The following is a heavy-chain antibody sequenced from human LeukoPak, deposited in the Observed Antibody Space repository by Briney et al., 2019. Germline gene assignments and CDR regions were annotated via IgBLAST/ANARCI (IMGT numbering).Heavy chain of an antibody. D-gene: IGHD2-21*02. CDR3: ARGIVVVTEYNWFDP. V-gene: IGHV4-39*07. J-gene: IGHJ5*02. Sequence: KPSETLSLTCTVSGGSISSSSYYWGWIRQPPGKGLEWIGSIYYSGSTYYNPSLKSRVTISVDTSKNQFSLKLSSVTAADTAVYYCARGIVVVTEYNWFDPWGQGTLVTVSS. CDR1: GGSISSSSYY. CDR2: IYYSGST.